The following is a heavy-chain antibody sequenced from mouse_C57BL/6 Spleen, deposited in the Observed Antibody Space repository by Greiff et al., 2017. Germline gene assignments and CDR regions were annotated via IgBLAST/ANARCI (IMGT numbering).Heavy chain of an antibody. J-gene: IGHJ4*01. CDR3: TRDHGYGSSGDYAMDY. CDR2: ISSGGDYI. V-gene: IGHV5-9-1*02. Sequence: EVQLVESGEGLVKPGGSLKLSCAASGFTFSSYAMSWVRQTPEKRLEWVAYISSGGDYIYYADTVKGRFTISRDNARNTLYLQMSSLKSEDTAMYYCTRDHGYGSSGDYAMDYWGQGTSVTVSS. D-gene: IGHD1-1*01. CDR1: GFTFSSYA.